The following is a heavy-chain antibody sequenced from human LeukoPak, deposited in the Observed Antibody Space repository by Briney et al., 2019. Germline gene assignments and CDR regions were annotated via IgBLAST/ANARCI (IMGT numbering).Heavy chain of an antibody. CDR1: GFTFSSYG. V-gene: IGHV3-33*01. CDR3: ARSREHGSGSYDSYYFDY. CDR2: IWYDGSNK. Sequence: GGSLRVSCAASGFTFSSYGMHWVRQAPGKGLEWVAIIWYDGSNKYYADSVKGRFTISRDNSKDTLYLQMNSLRAEDTAVYYCARSREHGSGSYDSYYFDYWGQGTLVTVSS. J-gene: IGHJ4*02. D-gene: IGHD3-10*01.